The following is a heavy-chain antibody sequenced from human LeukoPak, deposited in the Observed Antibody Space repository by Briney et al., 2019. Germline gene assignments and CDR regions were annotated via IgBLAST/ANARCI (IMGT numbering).Heavy chain of an antibody. CDR2: IRYDGSNK. D-gene: IGHD3-10*01. CDR3: AKDMEFQPIDY. CDR1: GFTISSYG. J-gene: IGHJ4*02. Sequence: PGGSLRLSCAASGFTISSYGMHWVRQAPGKGLEWVAFIRYDGSNKYYADSVKGRFTISRDNSKNTLYLQMNSLRAEDTAVYYCAKDMEFQPIDYWGQGTLVTVSS. V-gene: IGHV3-30*02.